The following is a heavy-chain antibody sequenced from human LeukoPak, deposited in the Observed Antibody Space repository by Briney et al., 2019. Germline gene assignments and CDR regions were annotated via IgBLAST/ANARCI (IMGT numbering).Heavy chain of an antibody. J-gene: IGHJ4*02. CDR3: AKDRRATKYYIDY. Sequence: PGGSLRLSCAASGFTFDNYAMHWVRQAPGKGLEWVSGISRNSGKKGYADSVKGRFSISRDNAKNSLYLQMNSLRAEDTALYYCAKDRRATKYYIDYWGQGTLVTVSS. D-gene: IGHD1-26*01. CDR1: GFTFDNYA. CDR2: ISRNSGKK. V-gene: IGHV3-9*01.